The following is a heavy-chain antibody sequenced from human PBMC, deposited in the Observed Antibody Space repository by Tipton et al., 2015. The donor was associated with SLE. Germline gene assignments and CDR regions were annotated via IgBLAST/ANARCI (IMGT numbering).Heavy chain of an antibody. CDR1: GYSISSGYY. CDR3: ARGVRQQLVRDDAFDI. V-gene: IGHV4-38-2*01. D-gene: IGHD6-13*01. J-gene: IGHJ3*02. Sequence: GLVKPSETLSLTCAVSGYSISSGYYWGWIRQPPGKGLEWIGSIYHSGSTNYDPSLKSRVTISVDTSKNQFSLKLSSVTAADTAVYYCARGVRQQLVRDDAFDIWGQGTMVTVSS. CDR2: IYHSGST.